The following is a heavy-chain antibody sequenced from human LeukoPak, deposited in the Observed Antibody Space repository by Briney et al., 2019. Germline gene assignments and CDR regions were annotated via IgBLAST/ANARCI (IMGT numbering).Heavy chain of an antibody. J-gene: IGHJ6*04. Sequence: GGSLRLSCAASGFTFSSYAMHWVRQAPGKGLEWVAVISYDGSNKYYADSVKGRFTISRDNSKNTLYLQMNSLRAEDTAVYYCARDWLRRADGITMVRGVINHLDYYYYGMDVWGKGTTVTVSS. CDR2: ISYDGSNK. D-gene: IGHD3-10*01. CDR1: GFTFSSYA. V-gene: IGHV3-30-3*01. CDR3: ARDWLRRADGITMVRGVINHLDYYYYGMDV.